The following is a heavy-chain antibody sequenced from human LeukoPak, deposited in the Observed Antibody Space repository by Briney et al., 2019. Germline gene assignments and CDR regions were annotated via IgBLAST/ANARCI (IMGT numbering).Heavy chain of an antibody. Sequence: SETLSLTCAVSGASISSTTYYWGWIRQPPGKGLEWIGSIYNRGLTYYNPSLKSRVTISVDTSKNQFSLKLNSVTAADTAVYYCAEVGYCSGGACQPTDYWGQGTLVTVSS. V-gene: IGHV4-39*01. CDR3: AEVGYCSGGACQPTDY. CDR1: GASISSTTYY. J-gene: IGHJ4*02. CDR2: IYNRGLT. D-gene: IGHD2-15*01.